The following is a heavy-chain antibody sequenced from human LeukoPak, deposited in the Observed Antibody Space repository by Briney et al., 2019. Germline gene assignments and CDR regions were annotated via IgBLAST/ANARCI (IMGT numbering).Heavy chain of an antibody. J-gene: IGHJ5*02. D-gene: IGHD2-15*01. CDR3: ARGYCSGGSCYSVENWFDP. Sequence: ASVKVSCKAAGYTFAGYYMFWVRQAPGQGLEWMGRINPNSGGTNYAQKFQGRVTMTRDTSISTAYMELSRLRSDDTAVYYCARGYCSGGSCYSVENWFDPWGQGTLVTVSS. CDR1: GYTFAGYY. CDR2: INPNSGGT. V-gene: IGHV1-2*06.